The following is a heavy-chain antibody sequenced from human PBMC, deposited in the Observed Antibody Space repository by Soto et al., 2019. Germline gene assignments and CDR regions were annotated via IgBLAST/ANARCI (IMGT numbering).Heavy chain of an antibody. D-gene: IGHD1-26*01. CDR2: LYYSRST. CDR1: GGSLSSGAYY. CDR3: ATVKKGDYYYIYV. J-gene: IGHJ6*03. V-gene: IGHV4-31*03. Sequence: QVQLQESGPGLVKPSQTLSLTCTVSGGSLSSGAYYWNWIRQHPGKGLEWIGYLYYSRSTYSNPFLKSRVTISGDTSKNQFSLKLRSGTAADTGVYYCATVKKGDYYYIYVRGQGTTVTVSS.